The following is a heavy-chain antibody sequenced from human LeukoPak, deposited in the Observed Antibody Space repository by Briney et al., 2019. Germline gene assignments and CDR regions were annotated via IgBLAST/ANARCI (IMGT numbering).Heavy chain of an antibody. Sequence: SETLSLTCTVSGGSISSYYWSWIRQPAGKGLEWFGRIYTSGSTNYNPSLKSRVTMSVDTSKNQFSLKLSSVTAADTAVYYCARQITYSSGWYYFDYWGQGTLVTVSS. CDR2: IYTSGST. CDR1: GGSISSYY. J-gene: IGHJ4*02. D-gene: IGHD6-19*01. CDR3: ARQITYSSGWYYFDY. V-gene: IGHV4-4*07.